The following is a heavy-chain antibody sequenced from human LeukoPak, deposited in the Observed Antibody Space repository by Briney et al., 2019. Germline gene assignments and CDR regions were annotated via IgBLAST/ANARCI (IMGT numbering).Heavy chain of an antibody. J-gene: IGHJ4*02. CDR3: ARWSSGSYYYVDY. V-gene: IGHV4-4*07. D-gene: IGHD3-22*01. Sequence: PSETLSLTCTVSGASLDSDYWSWIRQPAGKGLEWIGRMYSSGSTNYNPSLKSRVTMSVDTSKNQFSLKLSSVTAADTAVYYCARWSSGSYYYVDYWGQGTLVTVSS. CDR1: GASLDSDY. CDR2: MYSSGST.